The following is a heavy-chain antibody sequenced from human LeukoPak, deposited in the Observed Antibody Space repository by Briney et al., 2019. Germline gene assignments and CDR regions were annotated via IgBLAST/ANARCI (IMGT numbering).Heavy chain of an antibody. Sequence: GGSLRLSCAASGFTFSSYAMSWVRQAPGKGLEWVSAISGSGGSTYYADSVKGRFTISRDNSKNTLYLQMNSLRAEDTAVYYCAKEVELRYFDWGLGMDVWGQGTTVTVSS. V-gene: IGHV3-23*01. D-gene: IGHD3-9*01. CDR1: GFTFSSYA. J-gene: IGHJ6*02. CDR2: ISGSGGST. CDR3: AKEVELRYFDWGLGMDV.